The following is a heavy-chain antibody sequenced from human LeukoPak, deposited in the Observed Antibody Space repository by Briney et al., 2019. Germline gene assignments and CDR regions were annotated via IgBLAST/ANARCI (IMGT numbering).Heavy chain of an antibody. CDR2: IYYSGST. V-gene: IGHV4-59*01. CDR1: GGSFSTYY. CDR3: ARVITVRGVIFDY. J-gene: IGHJ4*02. D-gene: IGHD3-16*01. Sequence: SETPSLTCTVSGGSFSTYYWSWIRQPPGKGLEWIGYIYYSGSTNYNPSLKSRVTISVDTSKNQFSLTLNSVTAADTAVYYCARVITVRGVIFDYWGQGTLVTVSS.